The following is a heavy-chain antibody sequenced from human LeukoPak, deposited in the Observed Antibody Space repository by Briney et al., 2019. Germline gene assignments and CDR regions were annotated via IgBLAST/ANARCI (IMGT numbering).Heavy chain of an antibody. D-gene: IGHD3-10*01. CDR3: ARGPASGSDFAWFDP. CDR1: GGSLSNYY. V-gene: IGHV4-34*01. J-gene: IGHJ5*02. Sequence: SETLSLTRAVYGGSLSNYYWSWIRQPPGKGLEWIGEINHSGSTKFNPSLKSRVTILVDMSRSQFSLQLNSVTAADTAVYYCARGPASGSDFAWFDPWGQGTLVTVSS. CDR2: INHSGST.